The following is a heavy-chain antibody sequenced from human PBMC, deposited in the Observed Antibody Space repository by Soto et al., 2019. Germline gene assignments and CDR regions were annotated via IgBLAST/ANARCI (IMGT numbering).Heavy chain of an antibody. Sequence: QVQLQESGPGLVKPSQTLSLTCTVSGGSISSGGTGSYWTWIRQLPGKGLEWIGYIYYTGKTYYNPSLKSRPTTSIDASEHQFSLKMTSVTAADTSVYFCSSGHDAYKVRYWGQGTLVTVSS. V-gene: IGHV4-31*03. J-gene: IGHJ4*02. CDR1: GGSISSGGTGSY. D-gene: IGHD1-1*01. CDR2: IYYTGKT. CDR3: SSGHDAYKVRY.